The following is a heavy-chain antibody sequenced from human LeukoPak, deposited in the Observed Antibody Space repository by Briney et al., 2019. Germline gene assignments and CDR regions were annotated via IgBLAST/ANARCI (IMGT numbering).Heavy chain of an antibody. Sequence: HAGGSLRLPCAASGFTFSSYEMNWVRQAPGKGLEWVSYISSSGSTTYYADSVKGRFTISRDNAKNSLNLQMNSLRAEDTAVYYCARYGDYWGQGTLVTVSS. V-gene: IGHV3-48*03. J-gene: IGHJ4*02. CDR2: ISSSGSTT. CDR3: ARYGDY. CDR1: GFTFSSYE. D-gene: IGHD3-10*01.